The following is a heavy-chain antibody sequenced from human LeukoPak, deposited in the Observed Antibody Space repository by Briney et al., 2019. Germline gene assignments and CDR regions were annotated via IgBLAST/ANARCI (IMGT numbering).Heavy chain of an antibody. J-gene: IGHJ5*02. CDR2: IIPIFGTA. V-gene: IGHV1-69*13. CDR1: GGTFSSYA. CDR3: ATKSGGITIFGVDNNWFDP. D-gene: IGHD3-3*01. Sequence: SVKVSCKASGGTFSSYAISWVRQAPGQGLEWMGGIIPIFGTANYAQKFQGRVTITADESTSTAYMELSSLRSEDTAVYYCATKSGGITIFGVDNNWFDPWGQGTLVTVSS.